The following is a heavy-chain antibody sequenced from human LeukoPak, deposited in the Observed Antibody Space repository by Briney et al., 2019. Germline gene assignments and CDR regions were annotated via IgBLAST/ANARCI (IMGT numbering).Heavy chain of an antibody. CDR2: INHSGST. J-gene: IGHJ4*02. CDR3: ARGKYPSGSYVTLFDY. Sequence: INHSGSTNYNPSLKSRVTISVDTSKNQFSLKLSSVTAADTAVYYCARGKYPSGSYVTLFDYWGQGTLVTVSS. D-gene: IGHD1-26*01. V-gene: IGHV4-34*01.